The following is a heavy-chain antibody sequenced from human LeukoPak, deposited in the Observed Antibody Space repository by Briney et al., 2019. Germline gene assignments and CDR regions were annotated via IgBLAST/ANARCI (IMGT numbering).Heavy chain of an antibody. V-gene: IGHV3-33*08. CDR2: IWYDGSNK. J-gene: IGHJ4*02. D-gene: IGHD3-22*01. Sequence: GGSLRLSCAASGFTFDDYAMHWVRQAPGKGLEWVAVIWYDGSNKYYADSVKGRFTISRDNSKNTLYLQMNSLRAEDTAVYYCARDWWGRNDYYDSSGSYYFDYWGQGTLVTVSS. CDR3: ARDWWGRNDYYDSSGSYYFDY. CDR1: GFTFDDYA.